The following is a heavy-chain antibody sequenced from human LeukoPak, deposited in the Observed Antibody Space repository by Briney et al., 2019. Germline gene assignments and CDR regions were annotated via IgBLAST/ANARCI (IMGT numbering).Heavy chain of an antibody. CDR2: IKEDGTET. V-gene: IGHV3-7*03. D-gene: IGHD3-16*01. CDR3: AKGGGYSYSYAMDV. CDR1: GFMFSSNW. J-gene: IGHJ6*02. Sequence: GGSLRLSCAASGFMFSSNWMSWVRLAPGKGLEWVANIKEDGTETYYVDSVKGRFTISRDNAKNSLYLQMNSLRVEDTAVYYCAKGGGYSYSYAMDVWGQGTTVTVSS.